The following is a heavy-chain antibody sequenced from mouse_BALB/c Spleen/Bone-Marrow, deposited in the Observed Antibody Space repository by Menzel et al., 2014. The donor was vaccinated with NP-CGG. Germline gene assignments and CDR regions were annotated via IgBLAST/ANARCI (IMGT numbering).Heavy chain of an antibody. CDR3: VKNYYYGYVAY. D-gene: IGHD1-2*01. V-gene: IGHV4-1*02. CDR2: INPASSTI. Sequence: DVHLVESGGGLVQPGGSLKLSCAASGFDFSRYWMTWVRQAPGKGLEWIGEINPASSTINYTPSLKDKFIISRDNAKNTLYLQMSKVRSEDTAPYYCVKNYYYGYVAYWGQGTLVTVSA. J-gene: IGHJ3*01. CDR1: GFDFSRYW.